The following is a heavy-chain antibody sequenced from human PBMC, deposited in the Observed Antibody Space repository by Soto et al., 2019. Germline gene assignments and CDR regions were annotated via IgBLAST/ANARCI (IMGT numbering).Heavy chain of an antibody. V-gene: IGHV3-11*06. CDR2: IIETGSHT. CDR3: ARSLRATSPLTF. J-gene: IGHJ4*02. Sequence: VQMVDSGVGLVKTGGSLRLSCEASGFTFTDYHMSWIRQAPGKGMEWVALIIETGSHTVYAESVQGRFSISRDNARPSVFLQMNSLRSEDTAVYFCARSLRATSPLTFWGQGTPVTFTS. D-gene: IGHD7-27*01. CDR1: GFTFTDYH.